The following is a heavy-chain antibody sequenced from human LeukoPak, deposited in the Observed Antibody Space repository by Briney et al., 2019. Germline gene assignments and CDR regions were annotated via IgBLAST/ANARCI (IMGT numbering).Heavy chain of an antibody. CDR2: IYSGGST. J-gene: IGHJ5*02. CDR1: GFTVSSNY. D-gene: IGHD1-26*01. V-gene: IGHV3-53*01. Sequence: GGSLRLSCAASGFTVSSNYMSWVRQAPGKGLEWVSVIYSGGSTYYADSVKSRFTISRDNSKNTLYLQMNSLRAEDTAVYYCARAKWELLHLTWGQGTLVTVSS. CDR3: ARAKWELLHLT.